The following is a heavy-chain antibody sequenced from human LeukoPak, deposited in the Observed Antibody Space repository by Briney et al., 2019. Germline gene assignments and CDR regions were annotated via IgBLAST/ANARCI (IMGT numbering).Heavy chain of an antibody. V-gene: IGHV3-23*01. D-gene: IGHD3-10*01. CDR1: GFTFSTYA. CDR3: AKSGGLSGSGRLAMDV. CDR2: ISGSGGST. Sequence: GGSLRLSCAASGFTFSTYAMSWVRLAPGKGLEWVSGISGSGGSTYYADSVKGRFISSRDNSNNTLYVQMNSLRVEDTAVYYCAKSGGLSGSGRLAMDVWGQGTTVTVSS. J-gene: IGHJ6*02.